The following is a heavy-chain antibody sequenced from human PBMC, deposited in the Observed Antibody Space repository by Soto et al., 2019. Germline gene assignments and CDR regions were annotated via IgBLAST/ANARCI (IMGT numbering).Heavy chain of an antibody. J-gene: IGHJ5*02. D-gene: IGHD3-16*01. V-gene: IGHV5-51*01. CDR3: ARPEIPTRSDDYDYPFDL. CDR2: IYPGDSDT. Sequence: GESLNISCTASGYIFSIYFIGWVRQLPGKGLEWMGVIYPGDSDTRYNPSFQGQVTISVDKSTSTASLTWNSLESSDTAIYYCARPEIPTRSDDYDYPFDLWGQGTLVTVSS. CDR1: GYIFSIYF.